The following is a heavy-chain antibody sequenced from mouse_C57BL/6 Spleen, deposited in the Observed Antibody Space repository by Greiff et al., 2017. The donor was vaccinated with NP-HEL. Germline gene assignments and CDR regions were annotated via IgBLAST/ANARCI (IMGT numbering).Heavy chain of an antibody. CDR3: ASSNSNYGGGMDY. D-gene: IGHD2-5*01. CDR2: IDPSDSYT. J-gene: IGHJ4*01. Sequence: QVQLQQPGAELVKPGASVKLSCKASGYTFTSYWMQWVKQRPGQGLEWIGEIDPSDSYTNYNQKFKGKATLTVDTSSSTAYMQLSSLTSEDSAVYYCASSNSNYGGGMDYWGQGTSVTVSS. CDR1: GYTFTSYW. V-gene: IGHV1-50*01.